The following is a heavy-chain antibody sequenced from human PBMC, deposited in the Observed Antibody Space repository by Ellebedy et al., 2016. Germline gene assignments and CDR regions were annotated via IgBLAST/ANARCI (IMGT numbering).Heavy chain of an antibody. Sequence: GESLKISXAASGFTFSSYSMNWVRQAPGKGLEWVSSMSSTTSYIYYADSVKGRFTISRDNAKNSLYLQINSLRADDTAVYYCARALTADDAYWGQGTLVTVSS. CDR2: MSSTTSYI. J-gene: IGHJ4*02. D-gene: IGHD7-27*01. V-gene: IGHV3-21*01. CDR1: GFTFSSYS. CDR3: ARALTADDAY.